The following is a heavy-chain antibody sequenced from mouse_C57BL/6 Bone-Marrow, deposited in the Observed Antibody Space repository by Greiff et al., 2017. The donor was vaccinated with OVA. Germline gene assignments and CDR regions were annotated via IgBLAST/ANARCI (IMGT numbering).Heavy chain of an antibody. V-gene: IGHV1-74*01. D-gene: IGHD6-1*01. J-gene: IGHJ4*01. Sequence: QVQLKQPGAELVKPGASVKVSCKASGYTFTSYWMHWVKQRPGQGLEWIGRIHPSDSDTNYNQKFKGKATLTVDKSSRTAYMKLSRLTSEDSTVYYCAARNNEYYAMDYWGQGTSVTVSS. CDR2: IHPSDSDT. CDR3: AARNNEYYAMDY. CDR1: GYTFTSYW.